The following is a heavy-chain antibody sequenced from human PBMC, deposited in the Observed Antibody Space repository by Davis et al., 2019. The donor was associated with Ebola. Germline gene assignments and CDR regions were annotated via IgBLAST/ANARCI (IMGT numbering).Heavy chain of an antibody. CDR2: IKSKTDGGTT. Sequence: GESLKISCAASGFTFSNAWMSWVRQAPGKGLEWVGRIKSKTDGGTTDYAAPVKGRFTISRDDSKNTLYLQMNSLKTEDTAMYYRTQVGYSLPNNWFDPWGQGTLVTVSS. CDR1: GFTFSNAW. V-gene: IGHV3-15*01. J-gene: IGHJ5*02. CDR3: TQVGYSLPNNWFDP. D-gene: IGHD5-18*01.